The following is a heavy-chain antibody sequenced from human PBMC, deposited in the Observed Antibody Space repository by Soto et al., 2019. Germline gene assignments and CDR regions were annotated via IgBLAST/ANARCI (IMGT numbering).Heavy chain of an antibody. D-gene: IGHD6-6*01. CDR1: GYTFTSYG. V-gene: IGHV1-18*01. J-gene: IGHJ6*02. CDR2: ISAYNGNT. Sequence: ASVKVSCKASGYTFTSYGISWVRQAPGQGLEWMGWISAYNGNTNYAQKLQGRVTMTTDTSTSTAYMELRSLRSDDTAVYYCAREGRSIAARPYYYYVMDVWGQGTTVTVSS. CDR3: AREGRSIAARPYYYYVMDV.